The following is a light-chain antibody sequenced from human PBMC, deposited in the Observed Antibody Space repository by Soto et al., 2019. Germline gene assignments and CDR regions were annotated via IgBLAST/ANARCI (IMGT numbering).Light chain of an antibody. CDR1: SSNIGAGYD. J-gene: IGLJ2*01. CDR3: QSYDSSLNCVI. CDR2: GNS. V-gene: IGLV1-40*01. Sequence: QSVLTQPPSVSGAPGQRVTISCTGSSSNIGAGYDVHWYQQLPGTAPKLLIYGNSNRPSGVPDRFSGSKSGTSASLAITGLQAEDEADYYCQSYDSSLNCVIFGGGTKLTVL.